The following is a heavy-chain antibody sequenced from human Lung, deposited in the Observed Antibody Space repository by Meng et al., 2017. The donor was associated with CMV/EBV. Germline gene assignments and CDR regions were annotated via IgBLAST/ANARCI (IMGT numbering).Heavy chain of an antibody. J-gene: IGHJ4*02. CDR2: ISGSGAST. V-gene: IGHV3-23*01. D-gene: IGHD4-11*01. CDR1: GFTVSSNY. CDR3: VKGRDHNNYGGSGTVDF. Sequence: SCAASGFTVSSNYMSWVRQAPGKGLEWVSGISGSGASTHYADFVKGRFTISRDNSKNTMYLQMKSLRAEDTAVYYCVKGRDHNNYGGSGTVDFWGQGTLVTVSS.